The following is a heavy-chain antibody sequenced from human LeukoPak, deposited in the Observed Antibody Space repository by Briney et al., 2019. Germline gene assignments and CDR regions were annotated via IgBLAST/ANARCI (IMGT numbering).Heavy chain of an antibody. V-gene: IGHV1-8*02. J-gene: IGHJ3*02. Sequence: GASVKVSCKASGYTFTSYPINWVRQVPGQGLEWMGWMIPNSGDTGYAQKFQARVTMTRNTSRSTAYMELSSLRSEDTAIYFCARVGGGTYHGHAFDIWGQGTMVTVSS. CDR1: GYTFTSYP. CDR3: ARVGGGTYHGHAFDI. CDR2: MIPNSGDT. D-gene: IGHD2-15*01.